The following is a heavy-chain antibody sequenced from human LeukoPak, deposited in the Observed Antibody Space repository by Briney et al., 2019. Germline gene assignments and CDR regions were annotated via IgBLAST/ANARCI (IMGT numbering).Heavy chain of an antibody. CDR2: ISGDGVST. V-gene: IGHV3-43*02. CDR3: ARESGKFDY. J-gene: IGHJ4*02. Sequence: GGSLRLSCVASGLPIADFAMHWVRPAPGKGLEWVSLISGDGVSTFYADSVKGRFSICRDNSKNSLSLEMNSLRTEDTAMYYCARESGKFDYWGQGTLVGVSS. CDR1: GLPIADFA.